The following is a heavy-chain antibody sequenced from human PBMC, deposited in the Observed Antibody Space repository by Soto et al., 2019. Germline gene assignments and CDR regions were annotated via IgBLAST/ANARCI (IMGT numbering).Heavy chain of an antibody. CDR1: GYSFTSYW. V-gene: IGHV5-10-1*01. D-gene: IGHD2-15*01. Sequence: GESLKISCKGSGYSFTSYWISWVRQMPGKGLEWMGRIDPSDSYTNYSPSFQGHVTISADKSISTAYLQWSSLKASDTAMYYCARPYCSGGSCYSFDYWGQGTLVTVSS. CDR3: ARPYCSGGSCYSFDY. CDR2: IDPSDSYT. J-gene: IGHJ4*02.